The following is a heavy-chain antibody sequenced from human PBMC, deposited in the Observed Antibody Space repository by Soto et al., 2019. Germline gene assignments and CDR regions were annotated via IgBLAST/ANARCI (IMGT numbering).Heavy chain of an antibody. V-gene: IGHV3-30-3*01. CDR3: ARDRMGRYYGSGSDYFDY. J-gene: IGHJ4*02. Sequence: QVQLVESGGGVVQPGRSLRLSCAASGFTFSSYAMHWVRQAPGKGLEWVAVISYDGSNKYYADSVKGRFTISRANSKNTVYLQMKSLRAEDTAVYCCARDRMGRYYGSGSDYFDYWGQGTLVTVSS. CDR2: ISYDGSNK. D-gene: IGHD3-10*01. CDR1: GFTFSSYA.